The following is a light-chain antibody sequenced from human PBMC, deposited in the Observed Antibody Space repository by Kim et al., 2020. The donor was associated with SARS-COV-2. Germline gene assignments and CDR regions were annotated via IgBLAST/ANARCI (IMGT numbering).Light chain of an antibody. V-gene: IGKV4-1*01. CDR3: QQYYSTPPGYT. J-gene: IGKJ2*01. Sequence: TINCKSSQGVLYSSNNKNYLAWYQQKPGQPPKLLIYWASTRESGVPDRFSGSGSRTDFTLTISSLRAEDVAVYYSQQYYSTPPGYTFGEGTKLEVK. CDR2: WAS. CDR1: QGVLYSSNNKNY.